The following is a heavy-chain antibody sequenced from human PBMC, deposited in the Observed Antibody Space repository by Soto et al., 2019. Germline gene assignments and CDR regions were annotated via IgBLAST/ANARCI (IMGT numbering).Heavy chain of an antibody. CDR1: GFTFSSYS. V-gene: IGHV3-48*02. D-gene: IGHD5-18*01. Sequence: GGSLRLSCAASGFTFSSYSMNWVRQAPGKGLEWVSYISSSSSTIYYADSVKGRFTISRDNAKNSLYLQMNSLRDEDTAVYYCARDSGPNTAMVIGPFDAFDIWGQGTMVTVSS. J-gene: IGHJ3*02. CDR3: ARDSGPNTAMVIGPFDAFDI. CDR2: ISSSSSTI.